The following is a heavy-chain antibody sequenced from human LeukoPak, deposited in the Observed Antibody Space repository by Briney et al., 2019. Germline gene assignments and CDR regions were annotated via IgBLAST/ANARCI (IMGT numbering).Heavy chain of an antibody. CDR3: ARYSSSSVSYFDY. CDR1: GGSISSYY. CDR2: IYYSGST. V-gene: IGHV4-59*01. D-gene: IGHD6-6*01. J-gene: IGHJ4*02. Sequence: SETLSLTCTVSGGSISSYYWSWIRQPPGKGLEWIGYIYYSGSTNYNPSLKSRVTISVDTSKNQFSLKLSSVTAADTAVYYCARYSSSSVSYFDYWGQRTLVTVSS.